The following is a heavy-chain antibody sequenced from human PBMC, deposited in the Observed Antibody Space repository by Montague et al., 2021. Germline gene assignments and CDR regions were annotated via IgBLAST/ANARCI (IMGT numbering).Heavy chain of an antibody. J-gene: IGHJ3*02. D-gene: IGHD1-1*01. Sequence: SETLSLTCTVSGGSISNYFWTWIRQPPGKGLEWIGFISYSGRTNFNPSLKSRVTISLDTSKNQSSLNLSSVTAADTAVYYCARDTTTDGFDIWGQGTMVTVSS. CDR1: GGSISNYF. CDR3: ARDTTTDGFDI. CDR2: ISYSGRT. V-gene: IGHV4-59*13.